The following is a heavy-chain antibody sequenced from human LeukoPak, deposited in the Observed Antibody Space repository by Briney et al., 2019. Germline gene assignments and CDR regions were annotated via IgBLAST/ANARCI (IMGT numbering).Heavy chain of an antibody. V-gene: IGHV1-18*01. CDR3: ARDLSSSYYYVFDY. CDR2: ISAYNGNT. Sequence: ASVKVSCKASGYTFTSFGISWVRQAPGQGLEWMGWISAYNGNTIYAQMLQGRVTMTTDTSTSAAYMELRSLRSDDTAVYYCARDLSSSYYYVFDYWGQGTLVTVSS. J-gene: IGHJ4*02. CDR1: GYTFTSFG. D-gene: IGHD3-22*01.